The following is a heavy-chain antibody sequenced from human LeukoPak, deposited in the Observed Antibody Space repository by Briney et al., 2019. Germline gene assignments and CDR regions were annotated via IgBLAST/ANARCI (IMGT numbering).Heavy chain of an antibody. D-gene: IGHD3-16*02. Sequence: SETLSLTCAVYGGSFSGYYWSWIRQPAGKGLEWIGRIYTSGSTNYNPSLKSRVAMSVDTSKNQFSLKLSSVTAADTAVYYCARETGPYDYVWGSYRYTRNWFDPWGQGTLVTVSS. CDR2: IYTSGST. CDR1: GGSFSGYY. J-gene: IGHJ5*02. CDR3: ARETGPYDYVWGSYRYTRNWFDP. V-gene: IGHV4-4*07.